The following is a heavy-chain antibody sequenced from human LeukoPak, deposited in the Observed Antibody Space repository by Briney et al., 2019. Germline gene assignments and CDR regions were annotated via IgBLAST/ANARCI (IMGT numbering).Heavy chain of an antibody. CDR2: ISSSGSTI. D-gene: IGHD7-27*01. Sequence: GGSLRLSCAASGFTFSSYEINWVRQAPGKGLEWVSYISSSGSTIYYADSVKGRFTISRDNAKNSLYLQMNSLRAEDTAVYYCARGLPNWGSYYYYYYMDVWGKGTTVTVSS. CDR3: ARGLPNWGSYYYYYYMDV. J-gene: IGHJ6*03. V-gene: IGHV3-48*03. CDR1: GFTFSSYE.